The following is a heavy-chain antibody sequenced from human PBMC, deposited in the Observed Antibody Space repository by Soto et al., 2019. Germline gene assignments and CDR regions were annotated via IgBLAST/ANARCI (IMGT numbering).Heavy chain of an antibody. CDR1: GYTFTSYH. J-gene: IGHJ4*02. Sequence: QVQLVQSGAEVKKPGASVKVSCKTSGYTFTSYHISWVRQAPGQGLEWMGWISAYNTNTNYAQKFPGRVTMTTDTLTSTAYMELRSLRSDDPAVYYCARDTPPTDYWGQGTLVTVSS. V-gene: IGHV1-18*01. CDR2: ISAYNTNT. CDR3: ARDTPPTDY.